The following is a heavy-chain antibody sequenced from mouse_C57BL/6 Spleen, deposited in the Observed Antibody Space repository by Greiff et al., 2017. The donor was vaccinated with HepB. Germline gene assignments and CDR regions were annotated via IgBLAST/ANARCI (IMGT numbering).Heavy chain of an antibody. Sequence: DVMLVESGGGLVKPGGSLKLSCAASGFTFSSYAMSWVRQTPEKRLEWVATISDGGSYTYYPDNVKGRFTISRDNAKNNLYLQMSHLKSEDTAMYYCARDGDYEGAMDYWGQGTSVTVSS. J-gene: IGHJ4*01. D-gene: IGHD2-13*01. CDR2: ISDGGSYT. V-gene: IGHV5-4*01. CDR1: GFTFSSYA. CDR3: ARDGDYEGAMDY.